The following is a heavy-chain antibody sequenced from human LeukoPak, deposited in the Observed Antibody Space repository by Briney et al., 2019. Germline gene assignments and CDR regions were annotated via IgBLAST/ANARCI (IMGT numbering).Heavy chain of an antibody. CDR2: ISFDASNK. CDR3: ARDLLPGNSHGHYFDY. CDR1: GFTFSNYA. V-gene: IGHV3-30*04. D-gene: IGHD5-18*01. Sequence: PGGSLRLSCAASGFTFSNYAMHWIRQAPGKGLEGVAVISFDASNKYYSDSVTGRFTIPRDSSKNTLYLQMDSLRAEDTAVYYCARDLLPGNSHGHYFDYWGQGTLVTVSS. J-gene: IGHJ4*02.